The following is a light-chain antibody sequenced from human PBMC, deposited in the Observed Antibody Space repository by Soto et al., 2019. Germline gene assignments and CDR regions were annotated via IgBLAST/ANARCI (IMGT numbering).Light chain of an antibody. CDR3: QQRSNWPPLT. CDR1: QSVSNY. J-gene: IGKJ4*01. CDR2: DAS. Sequence: EIVLTQSSATLSLSPGERATLSCRASQSVSNYLAWYQQKPGQAPRLLIYDASNRATGIPARFSGSGSGTDFTLTISSLEPEAFAVYYCQQRSNWPPLTFGGGTKVEIK. V-gene: IGKV3-11*01.